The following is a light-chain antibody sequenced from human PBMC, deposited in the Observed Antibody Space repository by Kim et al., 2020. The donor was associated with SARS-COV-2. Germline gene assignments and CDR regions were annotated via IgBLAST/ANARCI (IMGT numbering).Light chain of an antibody. CDR2: GNS. Sequence: QRVTSACTGSSSNTGAGYDVHWYQQLPGTAPKLLIYGNSNRPSGVPDRFSGSKSGTSASLAITGLQAEDEADYYCQSYDSSLSSVVFGGGTQLTVL. V-gene: IGLV1-40*01. CDR1: SSNTGAGYD. CDR3: QSYDSSLSSVV. J-gene: IGLJ3*02.